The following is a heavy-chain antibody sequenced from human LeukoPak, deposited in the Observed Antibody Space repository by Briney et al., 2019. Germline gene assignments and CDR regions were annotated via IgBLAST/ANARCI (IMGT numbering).Heavy chain of an antibody. CDR3: AMDPNSGTYDPYFDY. CDR2: ISGSGSAM. Sequence: PGGSLRLSCAASGFTFSSYEMNWVRQAPGTGLEWVSYISGSGSAMLYADSVKGRFTIASDNAKNSLFLRLNSLRAEDTAVYYCAMDPNSGTYDPYFDYWGQGTLVTVSS. J-gene: IGHJ4*02. V-gene: IGHV3-48*03. CDR1: GFTFSSYE. D-gene: IGHD1-26*01.